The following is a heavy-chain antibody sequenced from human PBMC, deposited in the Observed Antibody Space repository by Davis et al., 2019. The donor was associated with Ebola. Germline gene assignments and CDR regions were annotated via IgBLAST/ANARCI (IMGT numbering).Heavy chain of an antibody. J-gene: IGHJ6*02. Sequence: GESLKISCAASGFTFSGSAMHWVRQASGKGLEWVGRIRSKANSYATAYAASVKGRFTISRDDSKNTAYLQMNSLKTEDTAVYYCTTAGGSSGYYYYYYGMDVWGQGTTVTVSS. V-gene: IGHV3-73*01. D-gene: IGHD3-22*01. CDR2: IRSKANSYAT. CDR1: GFTFSGSA. CDR3: TTAGGSSGYYYYYYGMDV.